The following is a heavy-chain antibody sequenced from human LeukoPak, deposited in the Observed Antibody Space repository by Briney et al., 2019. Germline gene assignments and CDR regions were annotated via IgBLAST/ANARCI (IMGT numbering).Heavy chain of an antibody. D-gene: IGHD5-12*01. CDR3: ARLRFGDAFDI. Sequence: SETLSLTCTVSGGSISSYYWSCIRQPPGNGLGWIGYIYYSVSTNYNPSLKNRVTISVDTSKNQFSLKPSSVTAADTAVYYCARLRFGDAFDIWGQGTMVTVSS. CDR1: GGSISSYY. J-gene: IGHJ3*02. CDR2: IYYSVST. V-gene: IGHV4-59*01.